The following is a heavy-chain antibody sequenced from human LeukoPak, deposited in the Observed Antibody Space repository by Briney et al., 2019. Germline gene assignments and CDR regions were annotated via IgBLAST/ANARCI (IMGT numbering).Heavy chain of an antibody. Sequence: SETLSLTCAVSGGSISSGGYSWSWIRQPPGEGLEWIGYIYHSGSTYYNPSLKSRVTISVDRSKNQFSLKLSSVTAADTAVYYCARTYDYGDPNAFDIWGQGTMVTVSS. V-gene: IGHV4-30-2*01. CDR3: ARTYDYGDPNAFDI. CDR1: GGSISSGGYS. CDR2: IYHSGST. D-gene: IGHD4-17*01. J-gene: IGHJ3*02.